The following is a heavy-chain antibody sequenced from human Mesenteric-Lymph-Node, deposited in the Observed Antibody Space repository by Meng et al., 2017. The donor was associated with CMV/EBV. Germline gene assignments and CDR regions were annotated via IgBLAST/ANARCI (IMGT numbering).Heavy chain of an antibody. V-gene: IGHV4-39*07. CDR1: GGSISRNNYY. CDR3: ARESGGESPGTRYFQH. Sequence: SETLSLTCTVSGGSISRNNYYWGWIRQPPGKGLQWIGSIYYSGTTYYNPSLKSRVTISVDTSKNQFSLKLSSVTAADTAVYYCARESGGESPGTRYFQHWGQGTLVTVSS. J-gene: IGHJ1*01. D-gene: IGHD6-13*01. CDR2: IYYSGTT.